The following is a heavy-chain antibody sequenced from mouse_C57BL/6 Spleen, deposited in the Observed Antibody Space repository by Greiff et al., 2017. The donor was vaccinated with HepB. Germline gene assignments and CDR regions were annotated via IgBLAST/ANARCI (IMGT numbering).Heavy chain of an antibody. V-gene: IGHV1-54*01. CDR3: ARRENYSNYWFAY. Sequence: QVHVKQSGAELVRPGTSVKVSCKASGYAFTNYLIEWVKQRPGQGLEWIGVINPGSGGTNYNEKFKGKATLTADKSSSTAYMQLSSLTSEDSAVYFCARRENYSNYWFAYWGQGTLVTVSA. D-gene: IGHD2-5*01. J-gene: IGHJ3*01. CDR1: GYAFTNYL. CDR2: INPGSGGT.